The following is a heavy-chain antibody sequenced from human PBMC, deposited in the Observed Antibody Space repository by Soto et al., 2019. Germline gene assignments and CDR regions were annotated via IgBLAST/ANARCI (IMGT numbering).Heavy chain of an antibody. CDR2: SYYGGST. V-gene: IGHV4-59*08. CDR1: GRYIIRYC. J-gene: IGHJ3*02. Sequence: SETLCLTCTVTGRYIIRYCGSWIRQPPGKGLEWIGYSYYGGSTNYNPSLKSRVTISVDTSKNQFSLKLSSVTAADTAVYYCAKRYSGYDDAFDIWGQGTMVTVSS. CDR3: AKRYSGYDDAFDI. D-gene: IGHD5-12*01.